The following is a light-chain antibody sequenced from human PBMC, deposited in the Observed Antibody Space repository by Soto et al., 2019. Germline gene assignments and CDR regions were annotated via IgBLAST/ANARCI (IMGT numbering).Light chain of an antibody. J-gene: IGKJ3*01. V-gene: IGKV1-33*01. CDR1: HDIKNH. CDR3: QQYDDSPL. CDR2: DAS. Sequence: DIQMTQSPSSLSACVGDRVTITCQASHDIKNHLNWCQQKPGKAPKLLIYDASNLEIGVPSRFSGSGSGTDFSFTISSLQPEDIATYYCQQYDDSPLFGPGTKVEIK.